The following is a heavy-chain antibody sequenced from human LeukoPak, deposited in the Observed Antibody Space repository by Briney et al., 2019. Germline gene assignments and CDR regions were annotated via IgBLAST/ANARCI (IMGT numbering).Heavy chain of an antibody. CDR3: ATGRKRITIFGVVHDI. CDR2: VYPEDGET. Sequence: ASVKISCKDSGYTFTDYYMHWVQQAPEKRLEWMGLVYPEDGETIYAEKFQGRVTITADTSTDTAYMELSSLRSEDTAVYYCATGRKRITIFGVVHDIWGQGTMVTVSS. CDR1: GYTFTDYY. J-gene: IGHJ3*02. D-gene: IGHD3-3*01. V-gene: IGHV1-69-2*01.